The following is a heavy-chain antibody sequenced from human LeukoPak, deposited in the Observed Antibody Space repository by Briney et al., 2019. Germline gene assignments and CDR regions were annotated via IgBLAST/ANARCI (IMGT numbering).Heavy chain of an antibody. CDR2: INPSGGST. V-gene: IGHV1-46*01. Sequence: EASVKVSCKASGYTFTSYYMHWVRQAPGQGLEWMGIINPSGGSTSYAQKFQGRVTMTRDTSTSTVYMELSSLRSEDTAVYYCATVEYSSGWRYNWFDPWGQGTLVTVSS. CDR1: GYTFTSYY. J-gene: IGHJ5*02. D-gene: IGHD6-19*01. CDR3: ATVEYSSGWRYNWFDP.